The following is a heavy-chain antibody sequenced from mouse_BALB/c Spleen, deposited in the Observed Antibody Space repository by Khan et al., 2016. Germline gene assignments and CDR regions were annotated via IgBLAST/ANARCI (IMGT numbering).Heavy chain of an antibody. J-gene: IGHJ3*01. V-gene: IGHV14-3*02. Sequence: VQLKQSGAELVKPGASVKLSCTASGFNIKDTYMHWVKQRPEQGLEWIGRIDPANGNTKYDPKFQGKATITADTSSNTAYLQLSSLTSEDTAVYYCARSPYEYGGGFAYWGQGTLVTVSA. CDR1: GFNIKDTY. CDR2: IDPANGNT. CDR3: ARSPYEYGGGFAY. D-gene: IGHD2-4*01.